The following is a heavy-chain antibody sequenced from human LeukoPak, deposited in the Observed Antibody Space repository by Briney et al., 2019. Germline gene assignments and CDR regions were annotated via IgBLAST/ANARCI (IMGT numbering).Heavy chain of an antibody. V-gene: IGHV6-1*01. CDR1: GDSVSSNSAA. CDR3: ARINSYDTYFYYYYMDV. Sequence: PPQTLSLTCAISGDSVSSNSAAWNWIRQSPSRGLEWLGRTYYRSKWYNDYAVSVKSRITINPDTSKNQFSLQLNSVTAADTAVYFCARINSYDTYFYYYYMDVWGKGTTVT. D-gene: IGHD5-12*01. CDR2: TYYRSKWYN. J-gene: IGHJ6*03.